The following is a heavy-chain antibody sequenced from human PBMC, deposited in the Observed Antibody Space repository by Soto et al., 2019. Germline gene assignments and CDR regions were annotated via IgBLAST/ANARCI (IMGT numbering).Heavy chain of an antibody. CDR2: LIPILGIA. V-gene: IGHV1-69*10. CDR1: GGTFSSYA. CDR3: ATPRDGKEGRPVPFDY. J-gene: IGHJ4*02. Sequence: ASVKVSCKASGGTFSSYAISWVRQAPGQGLEWMGGLIPILGIANYAQKFQGRVTITADKSTSTAYMELSSLRSEDTAVYYCATPRDGKEGRPVPFDYWGQGTLVTVSS.